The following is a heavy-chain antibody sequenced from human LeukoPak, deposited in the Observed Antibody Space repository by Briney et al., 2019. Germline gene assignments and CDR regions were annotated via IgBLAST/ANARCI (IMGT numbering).Heavy chain of an antibody. D-gene: IGHD6-19*01. Sequence: GGSLRLSCAASGFIVSNSYMSWVRQAPGRGLEWVSVIYSSGGTFYSESVKGRFTISRDYSKNTLYLQMNSLRGDDTAVYYCAKDSNGPAFWGQGTLVTVSS. CDR2: IYSSGGT. CDR3: AKDSNGPAF. CDR1: GFIVSNSY. J-gene: IGHJ4*02. V-gene: IGHV3-53*01.